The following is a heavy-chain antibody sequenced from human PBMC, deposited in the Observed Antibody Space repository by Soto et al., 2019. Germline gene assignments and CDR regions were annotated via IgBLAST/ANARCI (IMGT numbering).Heavy chain of an antibody. CDR1: GGSISSGGYY. D-gene: IGHD4-17*01. CDR3: AREVRTTVTTLDY. CDR2: IYYSGST. Sequence: PSETLSLTCTVSGGSISSGGYYWSWIRQHPGKGLEWIGYIYYSGSTYYNPSLKSRVTISVDTSKNQFSLKLSSVTAADTAVYYCAREVRTTVTTLDYWGQGTLVTVSS. J-gene: IGHJ4*02. V-gene: IGHV4-31*03.